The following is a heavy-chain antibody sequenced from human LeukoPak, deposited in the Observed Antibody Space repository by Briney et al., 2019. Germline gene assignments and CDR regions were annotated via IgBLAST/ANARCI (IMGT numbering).Heavy chain of an antibody. CDR1: GYTFTGYY. Sequence: ASVKVSCKASGYTFTGYYMHWVRPAPGRGLGWMGWINPNSGGTNYAQKFQGRVTMTGDTSISTAYMELSRLRSDDTAVYCCARDGAAWIQLWLRYYYYMDVWGKGTTVTVSS. V-gene: IGHV1-2*02. J-gene: IGHJ6*03. CDR2: INPNSGGT. CDR3: ARDGAAWIQLWLRYYYYMDV. D-gene: IGHD5-18*01.